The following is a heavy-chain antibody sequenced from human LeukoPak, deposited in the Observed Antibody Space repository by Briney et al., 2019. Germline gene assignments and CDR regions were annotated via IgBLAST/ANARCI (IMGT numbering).Heavy chain of an antibody. Sequence: PSETLSFTCTVSGGSISSYYWSWIRQPPGKGLEWIGYIYYSGSTTYNPSLKSRVTISVDTSKNQFSLKLSSVTAADTAVYYCARYGDYVFDLWGQGTLVTVSS. CDR2: IYYSGST. D-gene: IGHD4-17*01. CDR1: GGSISSYY. CDR3: ARYGDYVFDL. J-gene: IGHJ4*02. V-gene: IGHV4-59*01.